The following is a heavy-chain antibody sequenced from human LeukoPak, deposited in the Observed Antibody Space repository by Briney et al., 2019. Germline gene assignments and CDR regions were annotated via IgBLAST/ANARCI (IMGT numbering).Heavy chain of an antibody. CDR3: ARAGRITMVRGVRSFDP. Sequence: SETLSLTCTVSGGSISSYYWSWIRQPPGKGLEWIGYIYYSGSTNYNSSLKSRVTISVDTSKNQFSLKLSSVTAADTAVYYCARAGRITMVRGVRSFDPWGQGTLVTVSS. D-gene: IGHD3-10*01. CDR1: GGSISSYY. J-gene: IGHJ5*02. V-gene: IGHV4-59*12. CDR2: IYYSGST.